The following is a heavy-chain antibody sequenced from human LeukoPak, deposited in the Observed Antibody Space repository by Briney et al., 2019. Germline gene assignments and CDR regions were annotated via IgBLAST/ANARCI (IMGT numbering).Heavy chain of an antibody. Sequence: PSETLSLTCTVSGGSVSSHCWSWIRQPPGKGLEWIGYIYYSGSTNYNPSLKSRVTISVDTSKNQFSLKLSSVTAADTAVYYCARYCNDFWSGYCRGFDYWGQGTLVTVSS. CDR3: ARYCNDFWSGYCRGFDY. CDR1: GGSVSSHC. V-gene: IGHV4-59*02. J-gene: IGHJ4*02. CDR2: IYYSGST. D-gene: IGHD3-3*01.